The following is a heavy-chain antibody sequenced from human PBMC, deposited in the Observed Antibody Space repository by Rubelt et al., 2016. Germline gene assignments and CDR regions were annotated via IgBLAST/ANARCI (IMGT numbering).Heavy chain of an antibody. CDR3: ARGRQSKWLADACYFDY. Sequence: QVQLVQSGAEVKKPGASVKVSCKASGYTFTGYYMHWVRQAPGQGLEWMGWINPNSGGTNYAQKFQGRVTRTRETSISTDYMELSRLRSDDTAVYYCARGRQSKWLADACYFDYWGQGTLVTVSS. D-gene: IGHD6-19*01. J-gene: IGHJ4*02. V-gene: IGHV1-2*02. CDR2: INPNSGGT. CDR1: GYTFTGYY.